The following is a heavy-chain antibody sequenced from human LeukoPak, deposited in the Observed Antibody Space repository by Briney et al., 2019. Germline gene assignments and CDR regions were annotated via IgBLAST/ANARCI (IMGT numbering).Heavy chain of an antibody. CDR1: GYTFTDFG. J-gene: IGHJ4*02. CDR2: ISAYNGNT. D-gene: IGHD5-18*01. CDR3: ARGQYRYAVDY. V-gene: IGHV1-18*01. Sequence: ASVKVSCKASGYTFTDFGISWVRQAPGQGPEWMGWISAYNGNTKYAQKFQGRVTMTRDTSISTAYMELSSLTSDDTAVYYCARGQYRYAVDYWGQGTLVTVSS.